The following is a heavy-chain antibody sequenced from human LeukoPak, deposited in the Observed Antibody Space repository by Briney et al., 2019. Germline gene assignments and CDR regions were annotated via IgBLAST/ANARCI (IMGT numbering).Heavy chain of an antibody. D-gene: IGHD6-13*01. CDR1: RFTFRSYG. J-gene: IGHJ4*02. CDR3: ARGVLSSSSWIDY. V-gene: IGHV3-48*02. Sequence: GGSLRLSCPASRFTFRSYGMHWVRPAPGKGLAWVSYISSSSSTIYYADSVKGRSTISRDNAKNSLYLQMNSLRDEDTAVYYCARGVLSSSSWIDYWGQGTLVTVSS. CDR2: ISSSSSTI.